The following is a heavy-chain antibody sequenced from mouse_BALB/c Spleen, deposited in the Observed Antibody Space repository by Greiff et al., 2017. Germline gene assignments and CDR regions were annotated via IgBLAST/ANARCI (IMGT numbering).Heavy chain of an antibody. CDR1: GFTFSSYT. J-gene: IGHJ2*01. D-gene: IGHD1-1*01. CDR2: ISSGGSYT. CDR3: TREHYGSSYFDY. V-gene: IGHV5-6-4*01. Sequence: DVQLVESGGGLVKPGGSLKLSCAASGFTFSSYTMSWVRQTPEKRLEWVATISSGGSYTYYPDSVKGRFTISRDNAKNTLYLQMSSLKSEDTAMYYCTREHYGSSYFDYWGQGTTLTVSS.